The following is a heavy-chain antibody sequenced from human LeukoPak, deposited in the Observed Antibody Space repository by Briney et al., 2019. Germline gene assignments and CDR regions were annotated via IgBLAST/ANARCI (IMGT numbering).Heavy chain of an antibody. J-gene: IGHJ4*02. V-gene: IGHV4-34*01. D-gene: IGHD2-15*01. CDR1: GGSFSGYY. CDR2: INHSGST. Sequence: SETLSLTCAVYGGSFSGYYWSWIRQHPGKGLEWIGEINHSGSTNYNPSLKSRVTISVDTSKNQFSLKLSSVTAADTAVYYCARCSPSGGSCYDYWGQGTLVTVSS. CDR3: ARCSPSGGSCYDY.